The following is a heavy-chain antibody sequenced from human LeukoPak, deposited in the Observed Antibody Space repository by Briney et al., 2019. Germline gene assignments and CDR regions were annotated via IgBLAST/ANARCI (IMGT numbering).Heavy chain of an antibody. Sequence: GGSLRLSCAVSGFSFSDHWLSWVRQVPGKGLEWVAHINEDGSEKNYVDPVKGRFTISRDNAENSVYLQMNRLRAEDTAVYYCVRDDYLGYWGQGTLVTVSS. CDR3: VRDDYLGY. D-gene: IGHD3-16*01. J-gene: IGHJ4*02. CDR2: INEDGSEK. CDR1: GFSFSDHW. V-gene: IGHV3-7*05.